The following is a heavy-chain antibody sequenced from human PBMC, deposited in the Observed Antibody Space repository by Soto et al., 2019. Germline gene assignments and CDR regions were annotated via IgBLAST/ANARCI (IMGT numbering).Heavy chain of an antibody. J-gene: IGHJ6*03. Sequence: QVQLVESGGGVVQPGRSLRLSCAASGFTFSSYGMHWVRQAPGKGLEWVAVIWYDGSNKYYADSVKGRFTISRDNSKNTLYLQMNRLRAEDTAVYYCARARPSYYYIDVWGKGTTVTVSS. CDR1: GFTFSSYG. CDR3: ARARPSYYYIDV. D-gene: IGHD6-6*01. CDR2: IWYDGSNK. V-gene: IGHV3-33*01.